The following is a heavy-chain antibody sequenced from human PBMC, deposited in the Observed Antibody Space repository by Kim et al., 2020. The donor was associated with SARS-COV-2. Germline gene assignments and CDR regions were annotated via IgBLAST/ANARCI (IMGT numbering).Heavy chain of an antibody. CDR3: ARRGYRAYGVDY. D-gene: IGHD4-17*01. CDR1: GFTLSNYW. Sequence: GGSLRLSCVASGFTLSNYWMSWVRQAPGKGPEWVANIKEDGSEKNYVASVKGRFTISRDNAKNSLYLQMNSLRAEDTAFYYCARRGYRAYGVDYWGQGTLVTVSS. V-gene: IGHV3-7*03. J-gene: IGHJ4*02. CDR2: IKEDGSEK.